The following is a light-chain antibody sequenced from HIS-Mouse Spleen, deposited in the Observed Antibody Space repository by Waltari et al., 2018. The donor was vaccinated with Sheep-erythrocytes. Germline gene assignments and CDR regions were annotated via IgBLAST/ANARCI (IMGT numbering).Light chain of an antibody. CDR2: AAS. V-gene: IGKV1-39*01. CDR1: QSISSY. J-gene: IGKJ4*01. CDR3: QQSYSTPPT. Sequence: DIQMTQCPVSLSASVGDRVTITCRASQSISSYLNWYQQKPGKAPKLLIYAASSLQSGVPSRFSGSGSGTDFTLTISSLQPEDFATYYCQQSYSTPPTFGGGTKVEIK.